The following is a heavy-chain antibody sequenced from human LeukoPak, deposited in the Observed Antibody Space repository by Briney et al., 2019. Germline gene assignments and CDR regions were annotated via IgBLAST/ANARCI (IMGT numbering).Heavy chain of an antibody. J-gene: IGHJ6*03. CDR3: ARDYRSDYGGNRRAYYYYMDV. CDR2: IYYSGST. Sequence: PSETLSLTCAVYGGSFSGYYWSWIRQPPGKGLEWIGSIYYSGSTNYNPSLKSRVTMSVDTSKNQFSLKLSSVTAADTAVYYCARDYRSDYGGNRRAYYYYMDVWGKGTTVTVSS. CDR1: GGSFSGYY. D-gene: IGHD4-23*01. V-gene: IGHV4-34*11.